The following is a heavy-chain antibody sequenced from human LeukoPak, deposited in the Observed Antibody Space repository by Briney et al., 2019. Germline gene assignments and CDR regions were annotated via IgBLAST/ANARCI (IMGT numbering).Heavy chain of an antibody. V-gene: IGHV4-34*01. D-gene: IGHD6-13*01. CDR3: ARVYSSSWYAIYYYYYMDV. CDR1: GGSFSGYY. CDR2: INHSGST. J-gene: IGHJ6*03. Sequence: SETLSLTCAVYGGSFSGYYWSWIRQPPGKGLEWIGEINHSGSTYYNSSLKSRVTISVDTSKNQFSLKLSSVTAADTAVYYCARVYSSSWYAIYYYYYMDVWGKGTTVTISS.